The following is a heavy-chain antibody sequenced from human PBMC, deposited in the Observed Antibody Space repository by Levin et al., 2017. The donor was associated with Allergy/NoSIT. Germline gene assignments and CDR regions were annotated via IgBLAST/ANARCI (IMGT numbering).Heavy chain of an antibody. CDR1: GYTFTSYH. V-gene: IGHV1-8*01. Sequence: ASVKVSCKASGYTFTSYHIHWVRQATGQGLEWMGWLDPNSDNTNYAQKFQGRVTMTRNTSINTAHMELSSLRSEDTAVYYCARMHDYVWGSYRSFYYGMDVWGQGTTVTVSS. J-gene: IGHJ6*02. D-gene: IGHD3-16*02. CDR2: LDPNSDNT. CDR3: ARMHDYVWGSYRSFYYGMDV.